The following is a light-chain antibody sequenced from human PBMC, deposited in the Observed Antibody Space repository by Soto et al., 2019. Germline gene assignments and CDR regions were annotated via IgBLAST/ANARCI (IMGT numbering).Light chain of an antibody. V-gene: IGLV2-23*02. CDR1: TSDVGSYNL. CDR3: CSYAGSSTVV. J-gene: IGLJ2*01. Sequence: QSALTQPASVSGSLGQSITISCTTTTSDVGSYNLVSWYQQHPGKTPKLMIYEVTKRPSGVSNRFSGSKSGNTASLTISGLQAEDEADYYCCSYAGSSTVVFGGGTKVTVL. CDR2: EVT.